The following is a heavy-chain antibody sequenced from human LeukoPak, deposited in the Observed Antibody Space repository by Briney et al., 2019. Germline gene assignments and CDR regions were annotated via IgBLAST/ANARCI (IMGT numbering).Heavy chain of an antibody. J-gene: IGHJ4*02. D-gene: IGHD6-13*01. V-gene: IGHV3-30-3*01. Sequence: GGSLRLSYAASGFTFSSYAMHWVRQAPGKGLEWVAVISYDGSNKYYADSVKGRFTISRDNSKNTLYLQMNSLRAEDTAVYYCARDPAAAAHFDYWGQGTLVTVSS. CDR2: ISYDGSNK. CDR1: GFTFSSYA. CDR3: ARDPAAAAHFDY.